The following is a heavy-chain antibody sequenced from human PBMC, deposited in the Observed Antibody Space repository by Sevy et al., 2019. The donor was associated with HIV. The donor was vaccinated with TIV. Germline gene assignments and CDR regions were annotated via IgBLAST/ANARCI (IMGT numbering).Heavy chain of an antibody. J-gene: IGHJ4*02. D-gene: IGHD5-12*01. CDR1: GGTFSSYA. Sequence: ASVKVSCKASGGTFSSYAISWVRQAPGQGLEWMGGIIPIFGTANYAQKFQGRVTITADESTGTAYMGLSSLRSEETAVYYCARGARGYSGYDSYYFDYWGQGTLVTVSS. CDR3: ARGARGYSGYDSYYFDY. CDR2: IIPIFGTA. V-gene: IGHV1-69*13.